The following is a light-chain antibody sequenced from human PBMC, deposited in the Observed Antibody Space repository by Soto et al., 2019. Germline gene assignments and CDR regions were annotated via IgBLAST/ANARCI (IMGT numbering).Light chain of an antibody. CDR2: DAS. V-gene: IGKV1-33*01. CDR3: QQYDNLPIT. Sequence: DIQMTQSPSSLSVSVGDRVTITCQASQDISNYLNWYQQKPGKAPKLLIYDASNLETGVPSRFSGSGSGTDFTFTISSLQPEDIATYYCQQYDNLPITFGHGTRLEIK. J-gene: IGKJ5*01. CDR1: QDISNY.